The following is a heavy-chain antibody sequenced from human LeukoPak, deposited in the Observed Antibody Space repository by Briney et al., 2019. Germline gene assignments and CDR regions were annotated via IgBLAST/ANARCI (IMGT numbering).Heavy chain of an antibody. Sequence: SETLSLTCAVYGGSFSGYYWSWIRQPPGKGLEWIGEINHSGSTNYNPSLKSRVTISVDTSKNQFSLKLSSVTAADTAVYYCARAGWFAGLYYYYYMDVWGKGTTVTVSS. CDR1: GGSFSGYY. CDR3: ARAGWFAGLYYYYYMDV. V-gene: IGHV4-34*01. CDR2: INHSGST. D-gene: IGHD3-10*01. J-gene: IGHJ6*03.